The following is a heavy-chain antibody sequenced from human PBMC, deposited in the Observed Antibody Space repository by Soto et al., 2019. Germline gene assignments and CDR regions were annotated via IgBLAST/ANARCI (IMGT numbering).Heavy chain of an antibody. V-gene: IGHV3-33*01. Sequence: GGSLRLSCAASGFTFSSYGMHWVRQAPGKGLEWVAVIWYDGSNKYYADSVKGRFTISRDNSKNTLYLQMNSLRAEDTAVYYCARDSLITQQPFDYWGQGTLVTVSS. J-gene: IGHJ4*02. CDR2: IWYDGSNK. CDR3: ARDSLITQQPFDY. D-gene: IGHD3-22*01. CDR1: GFTFSSYG.